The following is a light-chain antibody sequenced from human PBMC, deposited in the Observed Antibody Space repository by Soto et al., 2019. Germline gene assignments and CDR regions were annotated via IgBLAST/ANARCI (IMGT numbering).Light chain of an antibody. Sequence: QSVLTQPASVSGSPGQSITISCTRTSSDVGGYNYVSWYQRHPCKAPKLMISEVSNRPSGVSNHFSGSKSGNTAFLIISLIQAEDEASYYCSSYRSSSTFVFGTGTK. J-gene: IGLJ1*01. CDR2: EVS. CDR1: SSDVGGYNY. CDR3: SSYRSSSTFV. V-gene: IGLV2-14*01.